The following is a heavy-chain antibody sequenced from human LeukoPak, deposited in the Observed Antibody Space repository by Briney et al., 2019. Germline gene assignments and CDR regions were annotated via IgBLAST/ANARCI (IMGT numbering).Heavy chain of an antibody. V-gene: IGHV3-7*01. D-gene: IGHD4/OR15-4a*01. CDR2: IKQEGSEK. CDR3: ARVFGAGYSDY. J-gene: IGHJ4*02. Sequence: GGSLRLSCAPSEFTLSSYWTSWVRQAPGKGREWEGTIKQEGSEKYYVDSVKGRVTISRDNAKNSLYLQMNSLRAEDTAVYYCARVFGAGYSDYWGQGTLVTVSS. CDR1: EFTLSSYW.